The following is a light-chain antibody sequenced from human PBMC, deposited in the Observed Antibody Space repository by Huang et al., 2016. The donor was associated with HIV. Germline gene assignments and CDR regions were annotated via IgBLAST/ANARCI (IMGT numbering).Light chain of an antibody. J-gene: IGKJ4*02. CDR2: ASS. V-gene: IGKV1-39*01. CDR3: QQPSRLPLT. Sequence: DIQMTQSPSSLAASVGDRISITCRASQTISTFLNWYQQQPGKAPKLLIFASSNLQSRGSSRFRCTGPVTHVTPTVTVLQPDDFATFFLQQPSRLPLTFGGGTRVEI. CDR1: QTISTF.